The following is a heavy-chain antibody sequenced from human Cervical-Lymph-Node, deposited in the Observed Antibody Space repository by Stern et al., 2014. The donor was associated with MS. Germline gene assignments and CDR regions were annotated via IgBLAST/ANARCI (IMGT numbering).Heavy chain of an antibody. D-gene: IGHD3-10*01. J-gene: IGHJ5*02. Sequence: QVQLVESGPGLLKPSGTLSLTCDVSGGSITSSNWWHWVRQPPGKGLEWIGAVYRSGSTNYTPSSRSRVTMSLDKSNNRFFLTLPSVTAADTAVYYCAREVNFSGSGTRLDPWGQGALVTVSS. CDR1: GGSITSSNW. CDR3: AREVNFSGSGTRLDP. CDR2: VYRSGST. V-gene: IGHV4-4*02.